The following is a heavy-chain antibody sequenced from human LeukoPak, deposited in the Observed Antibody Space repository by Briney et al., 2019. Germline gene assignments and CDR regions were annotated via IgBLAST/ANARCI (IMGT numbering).Heavy chain of an antibody. Sequence: ASVKVSCKASGGTLSRCAVSWVRQAPGQGLEWMGWISAYNGNTNYAQKLQGRVTMTTDTSTSTAYMELRSLRSDNTAVYYCARDSDIVVVPAASYGMDVWGQGTTVTVSS. CDR3: ARDSDIVVVPAASYGMDV. D-gene: IGHD2-2*01. CDR1: GGTLSRCA. CDR2: ISAYNGNT. J-gene: IGHJ6*02. V-gene: IGHV1-18*01.